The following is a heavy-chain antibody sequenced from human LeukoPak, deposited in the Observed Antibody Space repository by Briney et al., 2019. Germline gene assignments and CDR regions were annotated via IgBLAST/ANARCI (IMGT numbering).Heavy chain of an antibody. J-gene: IGHJ4*02. D-gene: IGHD3-9*01. V-gene: IGHV3-23*01. CDR2: MSGSGAST. Sequence: GGSLRLSCAASGFAFSNFPMNWVRQAPGKGLEWVSTMSGSGASTYYADSVKGRFTISRDNSKTTLYLQMNSLRAEDTALYYCARSFYYHTLTGYYFFDYWGQGTLVTVSS. CDR1: GFAFSNFP. CDR3: ARSFYYHTLTGYYFFDY.